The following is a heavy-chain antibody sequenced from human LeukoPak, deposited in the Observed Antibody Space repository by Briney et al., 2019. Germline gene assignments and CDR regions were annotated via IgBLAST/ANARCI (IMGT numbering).Heavy chain of an antibody. D-gene: IGHD4-17*01. J-gene: IGHJ6*02. CDR1: GGSISSGAYY. V-gene: IGHV4-31*03. Sequence: PSQTLSLTCTVSGGSISSGAYYWSWIRQHPGKGLEWIGYIHYSGTTYYNPSLKSRVTISVDTSKNQFSLKLSSVTAADTAVYYCARTTVTRGYYYGMDVWGQGTTVTVSS. CDR2: IHYSGTT. CDR3: ARTTVTRGYYYGMDV.